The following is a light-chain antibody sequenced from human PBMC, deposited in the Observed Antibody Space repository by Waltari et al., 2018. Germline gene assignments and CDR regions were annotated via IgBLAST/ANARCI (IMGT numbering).Light chain of an antibody. CDR1: QSISKY. Sequence: VLTQSPGTLSLSPGARATLSCRASQSISKYLVWYQQRPGQAPRPLIYAASTRATGIPDRFSGSGFGTDFTLTISRLEPEDFAMYYCQNHERLPATFGQGTKVEIK. V-gene: IGKV3-20*01. CDR2: AAS. J-gene: IGKJ1*01. CDR3: QNHERLPAT.